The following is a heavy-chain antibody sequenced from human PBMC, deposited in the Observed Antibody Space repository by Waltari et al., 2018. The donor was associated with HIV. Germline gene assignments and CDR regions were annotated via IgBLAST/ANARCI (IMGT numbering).Heavy chain of an antibody. Sequence: QVQLVQSGAEVKKPGASVKVSCKASGYTFTGYYMHWVRQAPGQGLEWMGWINPNSCGTNYAQTFQGRVTMTRDTSISTAYMELSRLRSDDTAVYYCATALYSSSSAGSIDYWGQGTLVTVSS. V-gene: IGHV1-2*02. J-gene: IGHJ4*02. CDR2: INPNSCGT. CDR3: ATALYSSSSAGSIDY. D-gene: IGHD6-6*01. CDR1: GYTFTGYY.